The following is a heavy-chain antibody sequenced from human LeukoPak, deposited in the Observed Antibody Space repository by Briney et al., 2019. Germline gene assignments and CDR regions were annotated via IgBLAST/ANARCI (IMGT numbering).Heavy chain of an antibody. V-gene: IGHV3-7*01. CDR2: IKEDGSEK. Sequence: GGSLRLSCAASGFTFNVYWMSWVRQAPGKGLEWVANIKEDGSEKYYVDSVKGRFTISKDNAKNSLYLQMTSLRAEDTALYYCAKGKAGYGGSGIGAFDIWGQGTMVTVSS. D-gene: IGHD3-10*01. CDR1: GFTFNVYW. CDR3: AKGKAGYGGSGIGAFDI. J-gene: IGHJ3*02.